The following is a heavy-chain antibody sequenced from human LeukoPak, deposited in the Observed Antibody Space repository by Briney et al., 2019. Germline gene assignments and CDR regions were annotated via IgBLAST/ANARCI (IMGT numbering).Heavy chain of an antibody. J-gene: IGHJ3*02. Sequence: SETLSLTCTVSGGSISSSSYYWGWIRQPPGKGLEWIGSIYYSGSTYYNPSLKSRVTISVDTSKNQPSLKLSSVTAADTAMYYCARDSERLNAFDIWGQGTMVTVSS. V-gene: IGHV4-39*07. CDR2: IYYSGST. CDR1: GGSISSSSYY. D-gene: IGHD2-21*02. CDR3: ARDSERLNAFDI.